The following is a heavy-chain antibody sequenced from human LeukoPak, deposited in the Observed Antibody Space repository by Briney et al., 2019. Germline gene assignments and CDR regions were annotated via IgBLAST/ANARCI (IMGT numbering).Heavy chain of an antibody. Sequence: GGSLRLSCAASGFTFSSYSMNWVRQAPGKGLEWVSSISSSSYIYYADSVKGRFTTSRDNAKNSLYLQMNSLRAEDTAVYYCARPLTPGDYVDYWGQGTLVTVSS. CDR3: ARPLTPGDYVDY. CDR2: ISSSSYI. V-gene: IGHV3-21*01. CDR1: GFTFSSYS. D-gene: IGHD4-17*01. J-gene: IGHJ4*02.